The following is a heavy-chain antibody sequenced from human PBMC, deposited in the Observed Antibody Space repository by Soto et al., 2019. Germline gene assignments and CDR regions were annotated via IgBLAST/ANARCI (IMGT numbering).Heavy chain of an antibody. Sequence: GGSLRLSCAASGFTFSSYSMSWVRQEPGKGLEWVSAISGSGGSTYYADSVKGRFTISRDNSKNTLYLQMNSLRAEDTAVYYCARTPHYDFWSGYYHFDYWGQGTLVTVSS. CDR1: GFTFSSYS. CDR3: ARTPHYDFWSGYYHFDY. J-gene: IGHJ4*02. V-gene: IGHV3-23*01. CDR2: ISGSGGST. D-gene: IGHD3-3*01.